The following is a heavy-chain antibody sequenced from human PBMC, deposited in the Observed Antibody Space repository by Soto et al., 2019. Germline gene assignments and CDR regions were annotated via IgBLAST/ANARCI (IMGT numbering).Heavy chain of an antibody. CDR2: IYYSGST. V-gene: IGHV4-59*01. CDR1: GGSISSYY. Sequence: PSETLSLTCTVSGGSISSYYWSWIRQPPGKGLEWIGYIYYSGSTNYNPSLKSRVTISVDTSKNQFSLKLSSVTAADTAVYYCARVLRSYSGYSSVKARGPFDIWGQGTTVTGSS. CDR3: ARVLRSYSGYSSVKARGPFDI. J-gene: IGHJ3*02. D-gene: IGHD6-25*01.